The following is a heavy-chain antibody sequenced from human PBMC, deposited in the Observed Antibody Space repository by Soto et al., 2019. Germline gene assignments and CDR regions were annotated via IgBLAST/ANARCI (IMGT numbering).Heavy chain of an antibody. CDR3: ARENFDWLLSMGESYYYMDV. CDR1: GFTVSSNY. CDR2: IYSGGST. V-gene: IGHV3-66*01. J-gene: IGHJ6*03. Sequence: PGGSLRLSCAASGFTVSSNYMSWVRQAPGKGLEWVSVIYSGGSTYYADSVKGRFTISRDNSKNTLYLQMDSLRAEDTAVYYCARENFDWLLSMGESYYYMDVWGKGTTVTVSS. D-gene: IGHD3-9*01.